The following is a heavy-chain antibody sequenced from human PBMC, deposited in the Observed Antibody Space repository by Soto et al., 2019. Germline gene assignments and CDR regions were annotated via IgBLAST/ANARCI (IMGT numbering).Heavy chain of an antibody. J-gene: IGHJ3*02. CDR1: GFNVSSNY. D-gene: IGHD4-17*01. Sequence: GGSLRLSCAASGFNVSSNYMSWVRQAPGKGLEWVSVIYSGGSTYYADSVKGRFTISRHNSKNTLYLQMNSLRAEDTAVYYCARHSGDYDAFSIWGQGSMVTVSS. V-gene: IGHV3-53*04. CDR3: ARHSGDYDAFSI. CDR2: IYSGGST.